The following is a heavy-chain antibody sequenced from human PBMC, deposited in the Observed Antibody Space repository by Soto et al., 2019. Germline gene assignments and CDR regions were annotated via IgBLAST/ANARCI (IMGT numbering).Heavy chain of an antibody. CDR3: VRVYGEIDY. Sequence: AASVKVSCKASGYTFTSYGISWVRQATGQGLEWMGWMNPKSGNTGYAQQFQGRVIMTRSTSISTAYMELSSLRSEDTAVYYCVRVYGEIDYWGQGTLVTVSS. D-gene: IGHD4-17*01. CDR2: MNPKSGNT. J-gene: IGHJ4*02. V-gene: IGHV1-8*02. CDR1: GYTFTSYG.